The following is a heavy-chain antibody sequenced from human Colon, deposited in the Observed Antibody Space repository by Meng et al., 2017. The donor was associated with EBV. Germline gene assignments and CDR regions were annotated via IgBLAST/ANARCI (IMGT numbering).Heavy chain of an antibody. J-gene: IGHJ5*01. CDR2: IYDDGTT. CDR1: SGSIRSFNW. Sequence: ELQESGPGLVTPSGTLSLTCRFFSGSIRSFNWWSWVRQSPGKGLEWIGEIYDDGTTNYNPSLKSRVTILVDKFNNQFSLKLNSVTAADTAVYYCARAPRRERYGDYVNIWFDSWGQGTLVTVSS. V-gene: IGHV4-4*02. CDR3: ARAPRRERYGDYVNIWFDS. D-gene: IGHD4-17*01.